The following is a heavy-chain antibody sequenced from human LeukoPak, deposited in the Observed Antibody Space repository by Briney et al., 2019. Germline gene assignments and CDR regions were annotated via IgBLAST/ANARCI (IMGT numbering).Heavy chain of an antibody. CDR2: ISYRGDST. J-gene: IGHJ4*02. D-gene: IGHD3-22*01. CDR1: GFTFSSYS. Sequence: GGSLRLSCAASGFTFSSYSMNWVRQAPGKGLEWVSAISYRGDSTYYADSVKGRFTISRDNSMNTLHLQMNSLTVDDTAIYYCANILKGQPYYYDSGDYWGQGTLVTVSS. CDR3: ANILKGQPYYYDSGDY. V-gene: IGHV3-23*01.